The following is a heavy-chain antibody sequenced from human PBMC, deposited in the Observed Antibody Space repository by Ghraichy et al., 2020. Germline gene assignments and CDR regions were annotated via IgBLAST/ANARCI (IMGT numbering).Heavy chain of an antibody. CDR3: ARDRGAAGTFGYYYYMDV. CDR2: IYYSGST. V-gene: IGHV4-59*01. Sequence: SETLSLTCTVSGGSISSYYWSWIRQPPGKGLEWIGYIYYSGSTNYNPSLKSRVTISVDTSKNQFSLKLSSVTAADTAVYYCARDRGAAGTFGYYYYMDVWGKGTTVTVSS. CDR1: GGSISSYY. D-gene: IGHD6-13*01. J-gene: IGHJ6*03.